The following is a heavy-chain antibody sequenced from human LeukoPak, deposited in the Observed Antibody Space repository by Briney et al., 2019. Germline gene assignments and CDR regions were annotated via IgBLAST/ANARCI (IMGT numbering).Heavy chain of an antibody. CDR3: AKGRTYCSGTSCYFFDF. Sequence: PGGSLRLSCAASGFTFSSYAMSWVRQAPGKGLEWVSGISGSGGSTDYADSVKGRFTISRDNSKKTVYLQMNSLRAEDTAIYYCAKGRTYCSGTSCYFFDFWGQGTLVTVSS. J-gene: IGHJ4*02. CDR2: ISGSGGST. CDR1: GFTFSSYA. D-gene: IGHD2-15*01. V-gene: IGHV3-23*01.